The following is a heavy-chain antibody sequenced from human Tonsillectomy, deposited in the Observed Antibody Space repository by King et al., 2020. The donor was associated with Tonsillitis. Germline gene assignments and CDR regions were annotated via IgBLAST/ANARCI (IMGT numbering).Heavy chain of an antibody. CDR1: GYTFISYG. Sequence: VQLVESGAEVKKPGASVKVSCKASGYTFISYGISWVRQAPGQGLEWMGWINSYNGNTKYAQKLQGRLTMTTDKSTSTAYMELRSLRSDDTAVYYCARDSGYDWFGVDYWGQGTLVTVSS. CDR3: ARDSGYDWFGVDY. CDR2: INSYNGNT. J-gene: IGHJ4*02. V-gene: IGHV1-18*04. D-gene: IGHD5-12*01.